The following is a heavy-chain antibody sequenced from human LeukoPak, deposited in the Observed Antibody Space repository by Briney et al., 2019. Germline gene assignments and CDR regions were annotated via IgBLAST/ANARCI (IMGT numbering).Heavy chain of an antibody. CDR2: ISSSSSAI. D-gene: IGHD3-22*01. Sequence: PGGSLRLSCAASGFTFSSYSMNWVRQAPGKGLEWVSYISSSSSAIYYADSVKGRFTISRDNAKNSLYLQMNSLRAEDTAVYYCAREGRNYYDSSGHYGMDVWGQGTTVTVSS. CDR3: AREGRNYYDSSGHYGMDV. CDR1: GFTFSSYS. J-gene: IGHJ6*02. V-gene: IGHV3-48*01.